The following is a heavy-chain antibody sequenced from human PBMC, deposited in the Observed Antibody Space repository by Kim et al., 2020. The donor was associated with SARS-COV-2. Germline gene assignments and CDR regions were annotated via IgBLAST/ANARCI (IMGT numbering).Heavy chain of an antibody. D-gene: IGHD3-9*01. Sequence: SVKVSCKASGGTFSSYAISWVRQAPGQGLEWMGGIIPIFGTANYAQKFQGRVTITADESTSTAYLELSSLRSEDTAVYYCARVTKFILTGYQDWGQGTLVTVSS. CDR3: ARVTKFILTGYQD. J-gene: IGHJ4*02. V-gene: IGHV1-69*13. CDR2: IIPIFGTA. CDR1: GGTFSSYA.